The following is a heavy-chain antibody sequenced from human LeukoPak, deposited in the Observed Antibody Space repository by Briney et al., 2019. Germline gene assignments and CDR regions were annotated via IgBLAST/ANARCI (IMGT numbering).Heavy chain of an antibody. Sequence: SETLSLTCTVSGGSISSSSYYWGWTRQPPGKGLEWIGYIYYSGSTYYNPSLKSRVTISVDTSKNQFSLKLSSVTAADTAVYYCARQWSGSIAVARGAFDIWGQGTMVTVSS. J-gene: IGHJ3*02. V-gene: IGHV4-39*01. CDR2: IYYSGST. CDR1: GGSISSSSYY. D-gene: IGHD6-19*01. CDR3: ARQWSGSIAVARGAFDI.